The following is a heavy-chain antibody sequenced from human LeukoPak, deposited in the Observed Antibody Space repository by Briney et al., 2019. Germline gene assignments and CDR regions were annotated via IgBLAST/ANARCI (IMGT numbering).Heavy chain of an antibody. CDR3: AREAPYSSTWDFSNY. V-gene: IGHV3-21*01. CDR2: ISGSRSFI. CDR1: GFTFSSYA. Sequence: GGSLRLSCAASGFTFSSYAMNWVRQAPGKGLEWVSSISGSRSFISYADSVKGRFTISRDNAKNSLYLQMNSLRAEDRAMYYCAREAPYSSTWDFSNYWGQGTLVTVSS. D-gene: IGHD6-13*01. J-gene: IGHJ4*02.